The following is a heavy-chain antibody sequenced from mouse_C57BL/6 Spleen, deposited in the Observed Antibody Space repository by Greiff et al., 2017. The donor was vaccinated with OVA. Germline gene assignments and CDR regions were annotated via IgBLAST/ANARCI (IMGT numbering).Heavy chain of an antibody. CDR3: ARDDGYYGGYAMDY. D-gene: IGHD2-3*01. CDR2: IDPSDSYT. V-gene: IGHV1-59*01. CDR1: GYTFTSYW. J-gene: IGHJ4*01. Sequence: QVQLQQPGAELVRPGPSVKLSCKASGYTFTSYWMHWVKQRPGQGLEWIGVIDPSDSYTNYNQKFKGKATLTVDTSSSTAYMQLSSLTSEDSAVYYCARDDGYYGGYAMDYWGQGTSVTVSS.